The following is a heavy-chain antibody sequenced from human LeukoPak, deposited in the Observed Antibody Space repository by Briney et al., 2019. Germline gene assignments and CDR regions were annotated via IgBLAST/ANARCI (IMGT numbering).Heavy chain of an antibody. CDR2: INPNSGGT. CDR3: ARDSGTGSYDSSGYYVGAFDI. Sequence: GASVKVSCKASGYTFTGYYMHWVRQAPGQGLEWMGWINPNSGGTNYAQKFQGRVTMTRDTSISTAYMELSSLRSEDTAVYYCARDSGTGSYDSSGYYVGAFDIWGQGTMVTVSS. J-gene: IGHJ3*02. V-gene: IGHV1-2*02. CDR1: GYTFTGYY. D-gene: IGHD3-22*01.